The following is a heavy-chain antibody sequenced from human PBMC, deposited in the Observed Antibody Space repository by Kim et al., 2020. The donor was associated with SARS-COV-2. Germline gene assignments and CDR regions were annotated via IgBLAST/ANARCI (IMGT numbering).Heavy chain of an antibody. J-gene: IGHJ6*02. Sequence: GGSLRLSCAASGFTFSSYSMNWVRQAPGKGLEWVSSIISSSSYIYYADSVKGRFTISRDNAKNSLYLQVNSLRAEDTAVYYCARDMAVAARGYYYYGMDVWGQGTTVTVSS. CDR1: GFTFSSYS. V-gene: IGHV3-21*01. CDR2: IISSSSYI. D-gene: IGHD6-19*01. CDR3: ARDMAVAARGYYYYGMDV.